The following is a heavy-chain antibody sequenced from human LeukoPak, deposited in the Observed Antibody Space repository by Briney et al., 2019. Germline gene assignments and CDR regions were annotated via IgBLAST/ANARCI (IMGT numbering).Heavy chain of an antibody. D-gene: IGHD1-26*01. Sequence: GESLKISCKGSGYTFTNYWIGWVRQMPGKGLEWMGIINPSGGSTSYAQKFQGRVTMTRDTSTSTVYMELSSLRSEDTAVYYCARVMFRQPLLGGPQYAFDIWGQGTMVTVSS. CDR3: ARVMFRQPLLGGPQYAFDI. V-gene: IGHV1-46*01. J-gene: IGHJ3*02. CDR1: GYTFTNYW. CDR2: INPSGGST.